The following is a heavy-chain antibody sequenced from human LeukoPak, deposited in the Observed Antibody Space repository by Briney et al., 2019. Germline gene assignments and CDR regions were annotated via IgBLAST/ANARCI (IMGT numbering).Heavy chain of an antibody. J-gene: IGHJ4*02. CDR3: ARAIGLDFDF. V-gene: IGHV3-74*01. D-gene: IGHD2/OR15-2a*01. CDR1: GYTFSGSW. Sequence: PGGSLRLSCIASGYTFSGSWMHWVRQVPGKGLEWVSRINRDGSSTAYADSVKGRFTISRDNAKTMLYLQMNSLRADDTAMYYCARAIGLDFDFWGQGTLVTVSS. CDR2: INRDGSST.